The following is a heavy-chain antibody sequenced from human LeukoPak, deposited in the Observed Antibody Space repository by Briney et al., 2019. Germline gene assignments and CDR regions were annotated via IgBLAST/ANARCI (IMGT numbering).Heavy chain of an antibody. Sequence: PGASVKVPCKASGYTFTSYGISWVRQAPGQGLEWMGWISAYNGNTNYAQKLQGRVTMTTDTSTSTAYMELRSLRSDDTAVYYCARGLGITMPKDAFDIWGQGTMVTVSS. CDR3: ARGLGITMPKDAFDI. D-gene: IGHD3-10*01. CDR2: ISAYNGNT. J-gene: IGHJ3*02. CDR1: GYTFTSYG. V-gene: IGHV1-18*01.